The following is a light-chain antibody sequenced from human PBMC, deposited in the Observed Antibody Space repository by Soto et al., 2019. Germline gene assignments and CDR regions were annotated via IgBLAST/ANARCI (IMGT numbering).Light chain of an antibody. V-gene: IGKV3-15*01. CDR1: QSVSTN. CDR2: GAS. CDR3: QQYYNGRPPVT. Sequence: DIVLTQSPATLSVSPGERATLSCRASQSVSTNLAWYQHKLGQSPRLLIYGASTRVTGIPARFSGSGSGTDFTLTISYLNSEDFGIYYCQQYYNGRPPVTFGGGTKVES. J-gene: IGKJ4*01.